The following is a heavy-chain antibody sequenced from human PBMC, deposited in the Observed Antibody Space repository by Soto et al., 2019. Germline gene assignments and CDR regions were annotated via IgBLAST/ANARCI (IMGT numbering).Heavy chain of an antibody. CDR2: ISSSSSTI. D-gene: IGHD6-6*01. V-gene: IGHV3-48*01. CDR1: GFTFSSYS. J-gene: IGHJ5*02. CDR3: ARDQDSSSEESWFDP. Sequence: GGSLRLSCAASGFTFSSYSMNWVRQAPGKGLEWVSYISSSSSTIYYADSVKGRFTISRDNAKNSLYLQMNSLRAEDTAVYYCARDQDSSSEESWFDPWGQGTLVTVSS.